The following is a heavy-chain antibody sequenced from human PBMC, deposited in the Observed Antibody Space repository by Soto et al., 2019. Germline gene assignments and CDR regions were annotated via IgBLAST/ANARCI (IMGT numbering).Heavy chain of an antibody. J-gene: IGHJ4*02. V-gene: IGHV1-18*01. CDR1: GYTFINYG. Sequence: QVQLVQSGAEVKKPGASVKVSCKASGYTFINYGISWVRQAPGQGLEWMGWISTYNGNTNYAQKLQGRVTMTTNTYTNTAYMELRSLRSDYKAVYYCARFSDNGYYWWGYLGQGTLVTVSS. CDR3: ARFSDNGYYWWGY. D-gene: IGHD2-8*01. CDR2: ISTYNGNT.